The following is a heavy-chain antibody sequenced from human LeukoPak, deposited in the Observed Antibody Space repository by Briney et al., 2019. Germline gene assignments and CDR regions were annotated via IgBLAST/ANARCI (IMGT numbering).Heavy chain of an antibody. V-gene: IGHV5-51*01. CDR1: GFTFSNAW. Sequence: GGSLRLSCAASGFTFSNAWMSWVRQAPGKGLEWIGSIYPGDSDTRYSPSFQGQVTISADKSISTAYLQWSSLKASDTAIYYCARHETGPYFDYWGQGTLVTVSS. D-gene: IGHD1-1*01. CDR2: IYPGDSDT. CDR3: ARHETGPYFDY. J-gene: IGHJ4*02.